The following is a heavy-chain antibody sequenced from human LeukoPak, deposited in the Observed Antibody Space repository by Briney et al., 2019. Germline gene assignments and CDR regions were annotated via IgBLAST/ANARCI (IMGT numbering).Heavy chain of an antibody. Sequence: GGSLRLSCAASGFTFSDYYMSWIRQAPGKGLEWVSYLSSGSSTIYYTDSVKGRFTISRDNAKNSLYLQMNSLRAEDTAAYYCARGQRNVDVWGKGTTVTVSS. D-gene: IGHD5-24*01. V-gene: IGHV3-11*01. CDR3: ARGQRNVDV. CDR2: LSSGSSTI. CDR1: GFTFSDYY. J-gene: IGHJ6*04.